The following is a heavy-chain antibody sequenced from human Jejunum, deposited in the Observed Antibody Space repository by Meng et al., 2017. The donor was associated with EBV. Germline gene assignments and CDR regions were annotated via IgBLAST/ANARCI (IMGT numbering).Heavy chain of an antibody. Sequence: QVHVQESGPGLVKPSETLSLTCTVSGGSVSSGTYYWTWIRQPPGKGLEWIGYIYNSGSTNYNPSLKSRVTISLDTSKNQFSLKLSSVTAADTAMYYCARNWNFWGQGTLVTVSS. CDR2: IYNSGST. V-gene: IGHV4-61*01. CDR3: ARNWNF. J-gene: IGHJ4*02. D-gene: IGHD1-1*01. CDR1: GGSVSSGTYY.